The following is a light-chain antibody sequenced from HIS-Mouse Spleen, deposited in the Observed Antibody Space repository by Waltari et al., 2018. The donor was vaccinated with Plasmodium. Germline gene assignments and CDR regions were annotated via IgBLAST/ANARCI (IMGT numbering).Light chain of an antibody. V-gene: IGLV3-10*01. CDR3: YSTDSSGNHRV. Sequence: SYELTQPPSVSVSPGQTARITCSGDALPNKYAYWYQQKSGQAPVLVIYEDSKRTSGIPERFSGSSSWTMATLTISGAQVEDEADYYCYSTDSSGNHRVCGGGTKLTVL. J-gene: IGLJ3*02. CDR2: EDS. CDR1: ALPNKY.